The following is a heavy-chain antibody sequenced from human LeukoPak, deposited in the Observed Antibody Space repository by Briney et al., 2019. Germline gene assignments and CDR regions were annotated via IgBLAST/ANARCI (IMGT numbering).Heavy chain of an antibody. V-gene: IGHV1-58*01. CDR1: GFTFTSSA. Sequence: GASVKVSCKASGFTFTSSAVQWVRQARGQRLEWIGWIVVGSGNTNYAQKFQERVTITRDMSTSTAYMELSGLRSEDTAVYYCAADTHGSGSYYDWGQGTLVTVSS. CDR2: IVVGSGNT. D-gene: IGHD3-10*01. J-gene: IGHJ4*02. CDR3: AADTHGSGSYYD.